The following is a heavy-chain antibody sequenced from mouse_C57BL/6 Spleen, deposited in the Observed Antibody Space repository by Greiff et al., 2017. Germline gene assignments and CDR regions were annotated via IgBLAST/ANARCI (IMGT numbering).Heavy chain of an antibody. D-gene: IGHD1-1*01. CDR2: INPNYGTT. Sequence: EVQLQQSGPELVKPGASVKISCKASGYSFTDYNMNWVKQSNGKSLEWIGVINPNYGTTSYNQKFKGKATLTVDQSSSTAYLQLNSLTSEDSAVYYCASSTTVVTTDHFDCWGQGTTLTVSS. V-gene: IGHV1-39*01. CDR3: ASSTTVVTTDHFDC. J-gene: IGHJ2*01. CDR1: GYSFTDYN.